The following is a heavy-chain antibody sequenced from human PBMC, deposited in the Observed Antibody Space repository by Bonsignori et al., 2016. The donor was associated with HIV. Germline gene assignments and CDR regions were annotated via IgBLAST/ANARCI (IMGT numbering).Heavy chain of an antibody. CDR2: IYHSGST. Sequence: SETLSFTCAVSGYSISSGYYWGWIRQPPGKGLEWIGSIYHSGSTYYNPSLKSRVTISVDTSKNQFSLKLSSVTAADTAVYYCASRDDYSNYELFNWGQGTLVTVSS. D-gene: IGHD4-11*01. J-gene: IGHJ4*02. V-gene: IGHV4-38-2*01. CDR3: ASRDDYSNYELFN. CDR1: GYSISSGYY.